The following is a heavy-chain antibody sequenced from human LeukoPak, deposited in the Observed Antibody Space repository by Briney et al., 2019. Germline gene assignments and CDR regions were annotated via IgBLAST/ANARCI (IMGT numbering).Heavy chain of an antibody. D-gene: IGHD1-1*01. CDR1: GGSISSNRPY. Sequence: SETLSLTCTVSGGSISSNRPYWGWIRQLPGKGLEWIGSIYYSGSAYYNPSLKSRVTITVDTSKNQFSLKLSSVTAADTAVYYCARSRTGTTLDYWGQGTLVTVSS. CDR2: IYYSGSA. CDR3: ARSRTGTTLDY. V-gene: IGHV4-39*01. J-gene: IGHJ4*02.